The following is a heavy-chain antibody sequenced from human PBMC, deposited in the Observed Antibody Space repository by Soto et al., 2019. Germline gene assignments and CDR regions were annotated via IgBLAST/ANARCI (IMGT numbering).Heavy chain of an antibody. J-gene: IGHJ5*02. Sequence: ASVKVSCKASGYTFTSYGISWVRQAPGQGLEWMGWISAYNGNTNYAQKLQGRVTMTTDTSTSTAYMELSSLRSEDTAVYYCALQWLVGSVGWFDPWGQGTLVTVSS. V-gene: IGHV1-18*01. CDR1: GYTFTSYG. D-gene: IGHD6-19*01. CDR3: ALQWLVGSVGWFDP. CDR2: ISAYNGNT.